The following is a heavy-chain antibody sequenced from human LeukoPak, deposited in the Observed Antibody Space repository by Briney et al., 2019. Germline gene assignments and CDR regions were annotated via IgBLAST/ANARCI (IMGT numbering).Heavy chain of an antibody. CDR2: INHSGST. V-gene: IGHV4-34*01. J-gene: IGHJ6*03. CDR3: ARSPVYYYYYMDV. Sequence: SETLSLTCAVYGGSFSGYYWSWIRQPPGKGLEWIGEINHSGSTNYNPSLKSRVTISVDTSKNQFSLKLSSVTAADTAVYYCARSPVYYYYYMDVWGKGTTVTVSS. CDR1: GGSFSGYY.